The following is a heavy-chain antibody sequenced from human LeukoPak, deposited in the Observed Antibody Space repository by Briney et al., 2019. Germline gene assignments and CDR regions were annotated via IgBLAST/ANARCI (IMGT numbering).Heavy chain of an antibody. CDR1: GYTFTGYY. J-gene: IGHJ4*02. CDR2: ISSNSGGT. V-gene: IGHV1-2*02. D-gene: IGHD3-10*01. CDR3: ARAIDYYGSGSYYNPLNY. Sequence: ATVKVSCKASGYTFTGYYMHWVRQAPGQGLEWMGWISSNSGGTNYAQKFQGRVTMTRDTSISTAYMELSRLRSDDTAVYYCARAIDYYGSGSYYNPLNYWGQGTLVT.